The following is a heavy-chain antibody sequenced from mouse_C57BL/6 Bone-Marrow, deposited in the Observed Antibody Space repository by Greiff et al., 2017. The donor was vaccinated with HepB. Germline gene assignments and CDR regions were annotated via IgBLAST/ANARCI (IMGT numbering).Heavy chain of an antibody. J-gene: IGHJ4*01. CDR2: IFPGSGST. D-gene: IGHD1-1*01. V-gene: IGHV1-75*01. Sequence: QVQLQQSGPELVKPGASVKISCKASGYTFTDYYINWVKQRPGQGLEWIGWIFPGSGSTYYNEKFKGKATLTVDKSSSTAYMLLSSLTSEDSAVYVCERKYGSSFYYAMDYWGQGTAVTGSS. CDR1: GYTFTDYY. CDR3: ERKYGSSFYYAMDY.